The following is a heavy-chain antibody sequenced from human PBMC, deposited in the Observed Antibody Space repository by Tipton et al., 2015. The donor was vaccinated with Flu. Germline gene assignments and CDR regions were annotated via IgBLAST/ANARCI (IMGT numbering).Heavy chain of an antibody. CDR1: GVSMSTYY. D-gene: IGHD3-10*01. Sequence: TLSLTCTVSGVSMSTYYWSWIRQPAGKGLEYIGRIYTSGSTNYNPSFKSRVSMSVDTSKTQFSLDLSSVTAADTAMYYCARGSGSGTHVMFDYLGQGTLVTVSS. CDR2: IYTSGST. J-gene: IGHJ4*02. V-gene: IGHV4-4*07. CDR3: ARGSGSGTHVMFDY.